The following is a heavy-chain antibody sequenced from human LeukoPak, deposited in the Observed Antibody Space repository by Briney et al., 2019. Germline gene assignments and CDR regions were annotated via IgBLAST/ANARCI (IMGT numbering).Heavy chain of an antibody. CDR3: VRDLTVVRFLEWSPFDP. V-gene: IGHV1-2*02. J-gene: IGHJ5*02. Sequence: GASVKVSCKASGYTFTAYYMHWVRQAPGQGLEWMGWINPNSGGTNYAQKFQGRVTMTRDTSISTAYMELSRLRSDDTAVYYCVRDLTVVRFLEWSPFDPWGQGTLVTVSS. D-gene: IGHD3-3*01. CDR1: GYTFTAYY. CDR2: INPNSGGT.